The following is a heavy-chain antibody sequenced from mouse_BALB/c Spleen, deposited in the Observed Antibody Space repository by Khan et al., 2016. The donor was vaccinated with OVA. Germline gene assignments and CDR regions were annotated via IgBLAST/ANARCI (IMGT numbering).Heavy chain of an antibody. CDR2: ITYSGST. J-gene: IGHJ3*01. CDR3: ARGRAY. CDR1: GYSITSDYA. V-gene: IGHV3-2*02. Sequence: EVKLLESGPGLVKPSQSLSLTCTVTGYSITSDYAWNWIRQFPGNKLEWMGYITYSGSTSYTPSLKSRFSITRDTSKNPFFLQLNSLTTEDTATYYCARGRAYWGQGTLVTVSA. D-gene: IGHD3-3*01.